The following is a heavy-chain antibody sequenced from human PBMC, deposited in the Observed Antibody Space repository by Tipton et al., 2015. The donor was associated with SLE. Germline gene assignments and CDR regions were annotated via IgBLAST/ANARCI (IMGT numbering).Heavy chain of an antibody. D-gene: IGHD1-1*01. CDR1: GGSLTNYY. Sequence: TLSLTCTVSGGSLTNYYWSWIRQPAGKGLEWIGRIFTSALTDYNPSLKSRVTISRDTSKNQISLRLTSVTAADTAVYFCASHNWEYGMFAWGQGTTVTVSS. V-gene: IGHV4-4*07. CDR2: IFTSALT. CDR3: ASHNWEYGMFA. J-gene: IGHJ6*02.